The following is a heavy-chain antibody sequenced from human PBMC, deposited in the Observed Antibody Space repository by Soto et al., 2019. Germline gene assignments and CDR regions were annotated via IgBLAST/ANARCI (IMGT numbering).Heavy chain of an antibody. D-gene: IGHD1-26*01. Sequence: PGESLKISCKGSGYSFTTYWIGWLRQMPGKVLEWMGIIYPDDSDTRYSPSFQGQVTISADKSINTADLQWSSLKASDTAMYYCARHSNSARYYWAFHVWGQATRITLS. V-gene: IGHV5-51*01. CDR3: ARHSNSARYYWAFHV. CDR1: GYSFTTYW. CDR2: IYPDDSDT. J-gene: IGHJ3*01.